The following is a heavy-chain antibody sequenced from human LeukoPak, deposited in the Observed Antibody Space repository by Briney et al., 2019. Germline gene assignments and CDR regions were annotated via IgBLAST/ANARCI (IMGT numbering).Heavy chain of an antibody. Sequence: SQTLSLTCAISGDSVSSKSAAWNWLRQSPSRGLEWLGRTYYRSKWHRDYAVSVKSRITINPDTSKNQFSLQLNSVTPEDTAVYYCARLVGGSPDSWGQGALVTVSS. CDR1: GDSVSSKSAA. D-gene: IGHD2-15*01. J-gene: IGHJ4*02. V-gene: IGHV6-1*01. CDR2: TYYRSKWHR. CDR3: ARLVGGSPDS.